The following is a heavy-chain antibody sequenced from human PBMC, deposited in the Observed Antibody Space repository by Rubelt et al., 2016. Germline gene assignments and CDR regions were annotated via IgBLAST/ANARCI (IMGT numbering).Heavy chain of an antibody. CDR2: IYHSGST. CDR3: ARVPKRGIAAAGTGWFDP. CDR1: GYSISSGYY. Sequence: QVQLQESGPGLVKPSETLSLTCTVSGYSISSGYYWGWIRQPPGKGLEWIGSIYHSGSTYYNPSLKSGVTISVDTSKNQFSLKLSSVTAADTAVYYCARVPKRGIAAAGTGWFDPWGQGTLVTVSS. D-gene: IGHD6-13*01. J-gene: IGHJ5*02. V-gene: IGHV4-38-2*02.